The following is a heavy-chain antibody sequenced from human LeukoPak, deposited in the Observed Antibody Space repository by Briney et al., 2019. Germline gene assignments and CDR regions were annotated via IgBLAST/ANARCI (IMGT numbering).Heavy chain of an antibody. Sequence: PGRSLRLSCAPSGFTSSSYSINWVRQPPGNRLEWVSSISSSSNYIYYADSVKGRFPTSRDNAKNSLYLQMSSLRAEDTAVYSCARDSADLNYYDSSGYWWGQGTLVTVSS. CDR1: GFTSSSYS. D-gene: IGHD3-22*01. CDR2: ISSSSNYI. V-gene: IGHV3-21*01. J-gene: IGHJ4*02. CDR3: ARDSADLNYYDSSGYW.